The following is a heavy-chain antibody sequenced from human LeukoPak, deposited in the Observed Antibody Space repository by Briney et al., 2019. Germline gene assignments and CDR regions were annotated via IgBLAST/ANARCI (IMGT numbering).Heavy chain of an antibody. J-gene: IGHJ6*02. CDR2: IYYSGST. CDR1: GGSISSYY. Sequence: SETLSLTCTVSGGSISSYYWSWIRQPPGKGLEWIGYIYYSGSTNYNPSLKSRVTISVDTSKSQFSLKLSSVTAADTAVYYCARVGIYYGMDVWGQGTTVTVSS. V-gene: IGHV4-59*12. D-gene: IGHD3-10*01. CDR3: ARVGIYYGMDV.